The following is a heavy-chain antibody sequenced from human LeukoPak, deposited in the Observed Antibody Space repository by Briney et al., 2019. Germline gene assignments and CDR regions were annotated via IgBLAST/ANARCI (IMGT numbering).Heavy chain of an antibody. J-gene: IGHJ6*03. CDR2: ISTSGST. D-gene: IGHD6-13*01. V-gene: IGHV4-61*02. Sequence: PSETLSLTCTVSGGSISSGSYYWSWIRQPAGKGLEWIGRISTSGSTNYNPSLKSRVTISVDTSKNQFSLKLSSVTAADTAVYYCARDRGSRSSSVDYYYMDVWGKGTTVTISS. CDR3: ARDRGSRSSSVDYYYMDV. CDR1: GGSISSGSYY.